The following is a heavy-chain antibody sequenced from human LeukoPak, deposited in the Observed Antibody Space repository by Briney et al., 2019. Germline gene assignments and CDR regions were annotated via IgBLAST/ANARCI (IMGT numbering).Heavy chain of an antibody. CDR3: SLVPNY. Sequence: ETLSLTCAVSGGSISSGGYSWSWVRQAPGKGLEWVSTISGSGSSTYYADSVKGRFTISRDNSKNTLYLQMNSLRAEDTAGYYCSLVPNYWGQGALVTVSS. CDR1: GGSISSGGYS. J-gene: IGHJ4*02. D-gene: IGHD6-13*01. V-gene: IGHV3-23*01. CDR2: ISGSGSST.